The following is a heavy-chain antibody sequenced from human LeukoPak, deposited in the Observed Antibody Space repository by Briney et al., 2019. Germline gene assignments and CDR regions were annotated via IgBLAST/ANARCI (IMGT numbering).Heavy chain of an antibody. CDR1: GFTFDDYG. CDR2: INWNGGST. J-gene: IGHJ4*02. Sequence: GGSLRLSCAASGFTFDDYGMSWVRQASGKGLEWVSGINWNGGSTGYADSVKGRFTISRDNAKNSLYLQMNSLRAEDTALYHCARVYYGSGSYLFDYWGQGTLVTVSS. V-gene: IGHV3-20*01. CDR3: ARVYYGSGSYLFDY. D-gene: IGHD3-10*01.